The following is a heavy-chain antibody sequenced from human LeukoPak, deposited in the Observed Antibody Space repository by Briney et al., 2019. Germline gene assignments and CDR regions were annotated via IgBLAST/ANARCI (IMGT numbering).Heavy chain of an antibody. V-gene: IGHV3-23*01. J-gene: IGHJ4*02. D-gene: IGHD7-27*01. CDR2: ISGSGGST. CDR1: GFTFSSYA. CDR3: AKAPNWGTFDY. Sequence: GGSLTLSCAASGFTFSSYAMSWARQAPGEGLEWVSAISGSGGSTYYADSVKGRFTLSRDNSKNTLYLQMNSLRAEDTAVYYCAKAPNWGTFDYWGQGTLVTVSS.